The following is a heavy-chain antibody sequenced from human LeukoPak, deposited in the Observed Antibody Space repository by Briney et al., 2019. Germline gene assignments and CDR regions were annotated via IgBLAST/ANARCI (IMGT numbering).Heavy chain of an antibody. V-gene: IGHV4-59*01. D-gene: IGHD3-3*01. CDR1: GGSISSYY. CDR2: IYYSGST. Sequence: PSETLSLTCTVSGGSISSYYWSWLRQPPGQGLEWIGYIYYSGSTNYNPSLKSRVAISVDTSKNQFSLKLSSVTAADTAVYYCARIYDFWSGFDYWGQGTLVTVSS. J-gene: IGHJ4*02. CDR3: ARIYDFWSGFDY.